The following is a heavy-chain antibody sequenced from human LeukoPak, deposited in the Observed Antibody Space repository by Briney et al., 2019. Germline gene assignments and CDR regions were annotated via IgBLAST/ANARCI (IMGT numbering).Heavy chain of an antibody. CDR2: ISGSDGST. D-gene: IGHD3-9*01. CDR1: GFTFSSYA. Sequence: QAGGSLRLSCAASGFTFSSYAMSWVRQAPGKGLEWVSAISGSDGSTYYADSVKGRFTISRDNSKNTLYLQMNSLRAEDTAVYYCAKGPRLYDILTGPFDYWGQGTLVTVSS. V-gene: IGHV3-23*01. CDR3: AKGPRLYDILTGPFDY. J-gene: IGHJ4*02.